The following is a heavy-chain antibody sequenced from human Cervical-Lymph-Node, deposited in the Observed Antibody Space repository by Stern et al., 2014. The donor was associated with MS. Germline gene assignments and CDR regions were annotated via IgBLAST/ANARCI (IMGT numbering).Heavy chain of an antibody. D-gene: IGHD2-2*01. Sequence: QVQLQESGPGLVKPSQTLSLTCTVSGGSISSGEHYWSWIRQSPRKGLEWIGYKYYSGNTYYNPSLKSRVTISGYTSKNQFSLRLSSVTAADTAVYYCARASGSASIFFDYWGQGTLVTVSS. V-gene: IGHV4-30-4*01. CDR3: ARASGSASIFFDY. CDR1: GGSISSGEHY. CDR2: KYYSGNT. J-gene: IGHJ4*02.